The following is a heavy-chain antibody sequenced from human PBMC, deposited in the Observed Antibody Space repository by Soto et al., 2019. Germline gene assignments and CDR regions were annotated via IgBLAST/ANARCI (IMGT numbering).Heavy chain of an antibody. CDR3: ARAGGLGAVAVDY. CDR2: IYHSGST. J-gene: IGHJ4*02. CDR1: GGSISSGGYS. D-gene: IGHD6-19*01. V-gene: IGHV4-30-2*01. Sequence: QLQLQESGSGLVKPSQTLSLTCAVSGGSISSGGYSWSWIRQPPGKGLEWIGYIYHSGSTYYNPSLKSRVTISVDRSKNQFSLKLSSVSAADTAVYYCARAGGLGAVAVDYWGQGTLVTVSS.